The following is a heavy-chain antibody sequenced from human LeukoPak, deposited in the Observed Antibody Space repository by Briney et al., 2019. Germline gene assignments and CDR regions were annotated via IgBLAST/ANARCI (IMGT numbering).Heavy chain of an antibody. J-gene: IGHJ6*03. CDR2: ISSSSTTT. CDR1: GFTFSGYS. Sequence: GGSLRLSCAASGFTFSGYSMNWVRQAPGKGLEWISYISSSSTTTHYADSMKGRFTISRDNARKSLYLQMNSLRAEDTAVYFCARDRDFRAVNYYSYYMDVWGKGTTVTVSS. CDR3: ARDRDFRAVNYYSYYMDV. D-gene: IGHD3-10*01. V-gene: IGHV3-48*04.